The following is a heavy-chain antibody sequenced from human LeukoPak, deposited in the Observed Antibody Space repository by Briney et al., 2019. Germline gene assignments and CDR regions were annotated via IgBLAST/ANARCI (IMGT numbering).Heavy chain of an antibody. V-gene: IGHV3-23*01. Sequence: GGSLRLSCTASGFTFSTYAMSWVRQAPGKGLEWVSAITDSGGNTYYAAPVKGRFTISRDNSKNTLYLQMNSLRAEDTAAYYCARAGHCANGICYTADFDYWGQGTLVTVSS. CDR2: ITDSGGNT. J-gene: IGHJ4*02. CDR3: ARAGHCANGICYTADFDY. CDR1: GFTFSTYA. D-gene: IGHD2-8*01.